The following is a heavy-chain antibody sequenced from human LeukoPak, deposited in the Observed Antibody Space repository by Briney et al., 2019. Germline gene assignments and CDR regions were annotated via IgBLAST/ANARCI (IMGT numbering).Heavy chain of an antibody. J-gene: IGHJ4*02. V-gene: IGHV4-59*01. CDR3: ARDGTSGYDWDY. D-gene: IGHD5-12*01. Sequence: SETLSLTCTVSGGSISSYYWSWIRQPPGKGLEWIGYIYHSGSTNYNPSLKSRVTISVDTSKNQFSLKLSSVTAADTAVYYCARDGTSGYDWDYWGQGTLVTVSS. CDR2: IYHSGST. CDR1: GGSISSYY.